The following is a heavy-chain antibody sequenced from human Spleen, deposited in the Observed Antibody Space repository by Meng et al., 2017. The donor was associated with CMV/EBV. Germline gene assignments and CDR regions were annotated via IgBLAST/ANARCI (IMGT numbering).Heavy chain of an antibody. CDR2: IYHSGST. J-gene: IGHJ4*02. Sequence: ESLKISCAASGFTFSSYSMNWVRQAPGKGLEWIGSIYHSGSTYYNPSLKSRVTISVDTSKNQFSLKLSSVTAADTAVYYCARGGYCSSSSCYEFDHWGQGALVTVSS. V-gene: IGHV4-38-2*01. D-gene: IGHD2-2*01. CDR3: ARGGYCSSSSCYEFDH. CDR1: GFTFSSYS.